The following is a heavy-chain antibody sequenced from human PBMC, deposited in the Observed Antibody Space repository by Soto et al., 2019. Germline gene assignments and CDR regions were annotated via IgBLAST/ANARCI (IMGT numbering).Heavy chain of an antibody. CDR2: IYHSGST. CDR1: GGSISSSNW. D-gene: IGHD2-15*01. J-gene: IGHJ6*02. CDR3: ARDKVVAAYRMDV. Sequence: SETLSLTCAVSGGSISSSNWWSWVRQPPGKGLEWIGEIYHSGSTNYNPSLKSRVTISVDKSKNQFSLKLSSVTAADTAVYYCARDKVVAAYRMDVWGQGTTVTVSS. V-gene: IGHV4-4*02.